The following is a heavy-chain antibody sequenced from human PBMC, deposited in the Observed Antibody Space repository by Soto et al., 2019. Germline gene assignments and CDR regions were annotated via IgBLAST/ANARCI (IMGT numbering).Heavy chain of an antibody. V-gene: IGHV3-33*01. J-gene: IGHJ4*02. Sequence: QVQLVESGGGVVQPGRSLRLSCAASGFTFSSYGMHWVRQAPGKGLEWVAVIWYDGSNKYYADSVKGRFIISRDNSKNTLYLQMNSLRAEDTAVYYCARDPYVLMVYAIEGFDYWGQGTLVTVSS. CDR3: ARDPYVLMVYAIEGFDY. D-gene: IGHD2-8*01. CDR1: GFTFSSYG. CDR2: IWYDGSNK.